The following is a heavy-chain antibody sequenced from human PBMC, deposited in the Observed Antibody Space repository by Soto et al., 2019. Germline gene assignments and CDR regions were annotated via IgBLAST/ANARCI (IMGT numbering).Heavy chain of an antibody. Sequence: GGSLRLSCAASGFTFSSYAMSWVRQAPGKGLEWVSAISGSGGSTYYADSVKGRFTISRDNSKNTLYLQMNSLRAEDTAVYYCAKGWASSGGLLWFGESARGMDVWGKGTTVTVSS. CDR1: GFTFSSYA. CDR2: ISGSGGST. V-gene: IGHV3-23*01. J-gene: IGHJ6*04. CDR3: AKGWASSGGLLWFGESARGMDV. D-gene: IGHD3-10*01.